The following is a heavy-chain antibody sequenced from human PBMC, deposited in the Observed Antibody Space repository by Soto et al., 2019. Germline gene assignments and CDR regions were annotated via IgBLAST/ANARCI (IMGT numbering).Heavy chain of an antibody. J-gene: IGHJ6*02. D-gene: IGHD1-20*01. CDR1: GFTFSNAW. Sequence: GGYLRLSCAASGFTFSNAWMSWVRQAPGKGLEWVGRIKSKTDGGTTDYAAPVKGRFTISRDDSKNTLYLQMNSLKTEDTAVYYCTTVDNCNGYYYYYYGMDVWGQATTVTVS. CDR2: IKSKTDGGTT. V-gene: IGHV3-15*01. CDR3: TTVDNCNGYYYYYYGMDV.